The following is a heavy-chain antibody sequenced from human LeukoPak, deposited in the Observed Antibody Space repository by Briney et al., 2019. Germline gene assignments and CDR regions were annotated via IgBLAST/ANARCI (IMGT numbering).Heavy chain of an antibody. CDR1: GYTFTGYY. V-gene: IGHV1-2*02. J-gene: IGHJ4*02. CDR3: ARGQGGSGSYFFDY. D-gene: IGHD3-10*01. Sequence: ASVKVSCKASGYTFTGYYMHWVRQAPGQGLEWMGWIIPDSGDTNYAQKFQGRVTMTRDTSVSTAYMELSRLRSDDTAVYLCARGQGGSGSYFFDYWGQGTLVTVSS. CDR2: IIPDSGDT.